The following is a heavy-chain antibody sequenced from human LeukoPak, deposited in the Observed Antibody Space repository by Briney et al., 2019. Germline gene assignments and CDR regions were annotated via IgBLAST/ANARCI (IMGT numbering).Heavy chain of an antibody. V-gene: IGHV3-23*01. D-gene: IGHD4-17*01. CDR1: GFTFSSYA. J-gene: IGHJ6*03. CDR3: AKYYGARKAYYYYYYMDV. Sequence: PGGSLRLSCAASGFTFSSYAMSWVRQAPGKGLEWVSAISGSGGSTYYADSVKGRFTISRDNSKNTLYLQMNSLRAEDTAVYYCAKYYGARKAYYYYYYMDVWGKGTTVTVSS. CDR2: ISGSGGST.